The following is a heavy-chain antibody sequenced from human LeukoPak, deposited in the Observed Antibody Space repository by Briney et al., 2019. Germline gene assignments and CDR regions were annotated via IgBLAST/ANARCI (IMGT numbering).Heavy chain of an antibody. D-gene: IGHD1-26*01. CDR2: IYYSGST. J-gene: IGHJ3*02. Sequence: PSETLSLTCTVSGGSISSSSYYWGWIRQPPGKGLEWIGSIYYSGSTYYNPSLKSRVTISVDTSKNQFSLKLSSVTAADTAVYYCARVGSFNAFDIWGQGTMVTVSS. V-gene: IGHV4-39*07. CDR3: ARVGSFNAFDI. CDR1: GGSISSSSYY.